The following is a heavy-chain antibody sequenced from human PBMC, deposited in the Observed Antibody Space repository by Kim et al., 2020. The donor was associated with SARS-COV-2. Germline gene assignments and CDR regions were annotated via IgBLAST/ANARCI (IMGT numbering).Heavy chain of an antibody. V-gene: IGHV4-39*01. CDR3: ARLWKIVTL. D-gene: IGHD3-9*01. CDR2: IYYSGST. Sequence: SETLSLTCAVSGGSISSSSYYWGWIRQPPGKGLEWIGSIYYSGSTYYNPSLKSRVTISVDTSKNQFSLKLSSVTAADTAVYYCARLWKIVTLWGQGTLVTVSS. CDR1: GGSISSSSYY. J-gene: IGHJ4*02.